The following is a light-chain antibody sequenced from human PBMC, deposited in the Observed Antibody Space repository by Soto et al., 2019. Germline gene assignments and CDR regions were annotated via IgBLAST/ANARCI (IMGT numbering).Light chain of an antibody. V-gene: IGKV1-5*01. Sequence: DIQMTQPPTTLSASVGDRVIITCRASQRMSAWLAWYQQKPGKAPKLLIYDASSLENGVPSRFSGSGSGTEFTLTISSLQPDDFATYYCQQYDTYPWTFGQGTKVDIK. CDR3: QQYDTYPWT. J-gene: IGKJ1*01. CDR1: QRMSAW. CDR2: DAS.